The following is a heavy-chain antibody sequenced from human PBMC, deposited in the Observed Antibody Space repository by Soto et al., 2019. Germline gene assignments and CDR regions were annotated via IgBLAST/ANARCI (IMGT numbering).Heavy chain of an antibody. V-gene: IGHV1-2*02. J-gene: IGHJ4*02. CDR2: IKPNSGGT. CDR1: GYSFTGYY. Sequence: QVQLVQSGAEVKKPGASVKVSCKSSGYSFTGYYMHWVRQAPGQGPEWMGWIKPNSGGTNYAQKCQGRVTMTRDTSISTAYMELSRLRSDDTAVYYCARDRGYCNRTSCYDYVFWGQGTLVTVSS. CDR3: ARDRGYCNRTSCYDYVF. D-gene: IGHD2-2*01.